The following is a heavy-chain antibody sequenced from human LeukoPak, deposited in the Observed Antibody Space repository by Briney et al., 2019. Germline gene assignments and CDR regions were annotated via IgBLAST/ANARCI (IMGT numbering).Heavy chain of an antibody. CDR3: ARRRSYVGSGYLE. D-gene: IGHD3-22*01. CDR2: IYYSGRT. CDR1: GDSVSRSDSY. Sequence: KPSETVSLTCSVSGDSVSRSDSYWDWIRQPPGKGLEWIGTIYYSGRTYYSPSLKSRVTMSVDPSNNQFSLNLRSVTAADTALYYCARRRSYVGSGYLEWGQGTLLSVSS. J-gene: IGHJ1*01. V-gene: IGHV4-39*01.